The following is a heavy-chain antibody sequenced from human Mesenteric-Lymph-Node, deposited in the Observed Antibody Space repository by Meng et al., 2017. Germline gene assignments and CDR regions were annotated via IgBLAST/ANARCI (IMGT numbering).Heavy chain of an antibody. D-gene: IGHD3-22*01. CDR2: ISSSSSYI. CDR1: GFTFSSYA. CDR3: ASGRFYYDSSGLWFDY. J-gene: IGHJ4*02. V-gene: IGHV3-21*01. Sequence: GGSLRLSCAASGFTFSSYAMHWVRQAPGKGLEWVSSISSSSSYIYYADSVKGRFTISRDNAKNSLYLQMNSLRAEDTAVYYCASGRFYYDSSGLWFDYWGQGTLVTVSS.